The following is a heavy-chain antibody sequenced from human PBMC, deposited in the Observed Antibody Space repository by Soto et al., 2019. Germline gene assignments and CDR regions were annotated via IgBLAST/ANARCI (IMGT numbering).Heavy chain of an antibody. CDR3: TRDRYGHYYYGMDV. CDR1: GFTFGDYA. CDR2: IRSKAYGGTT. D-gene: IGHD3-9*01. V-gene: IGHV3-49*04. J-gene: IGHJ6*02. Sequence: GSLRLSCTASGFTFGDYAMSWVRQAPGKGLEWVGFIRSKAYGGTTEYAAFVKGRFTISRDDSKSIAYLQMNSLKTEDTAVYYCTRDRYGHYYYGMDVWGQGTTVTVSS.